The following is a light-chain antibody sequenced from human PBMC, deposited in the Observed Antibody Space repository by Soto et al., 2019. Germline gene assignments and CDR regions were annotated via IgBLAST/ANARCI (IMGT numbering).Light chain of an antibody. CDR1: QSVTTY. Sequence: EIVLTQSPATLSLSPGERATLSCRASQSVTTYLAWYQQKPGQAPRLLIYDASNRATGIPDRFSGSGSGTDFTLNISSLEPEDFAIYYCQQRSDWPPITFGQGTRLEIK. CDR2: DAS. CDR3: QQRSDWPPIT. J-gene: IGKJ5*01. V-gene: IGKV3-11*01.